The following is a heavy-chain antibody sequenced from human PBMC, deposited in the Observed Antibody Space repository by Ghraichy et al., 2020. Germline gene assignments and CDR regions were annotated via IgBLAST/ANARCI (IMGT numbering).Heavy chain of an antibody. J-gene: IGHJ4*02. CDR1: GFTFSSYA. Sequence: LSLPCAGSGFTFSSYAMSWVRQAPGKGLEWVSVISGGGGTTYNADSVKGRFTISRDNSKNTLYLQMNSLRAEDTAVYYCAKVAIVGVVFTYFDYWGQGTLVTVSS. V-gene: IGHV3-23*01. CDR3: AKVAIVGVVFTYFDY. D-gene: IGHD2/OR15-2a*01. CDR2: ISGGGGTT.